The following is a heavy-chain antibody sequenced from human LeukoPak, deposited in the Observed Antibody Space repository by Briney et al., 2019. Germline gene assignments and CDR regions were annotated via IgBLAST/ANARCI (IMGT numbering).Heavy chain of an antibody. CDR1: GYTFTGYY. CDR2: INPNSGGT. V-gene: IGHV1-2*02. D-gene: IGHD3-10*01. J-gene: IGHJ3*02. CDR3: ARDEYYGSGTYGAFDI. Sequence: ASVKVSCKASGYTFTGYYMHWVRQAPGQGLEWMGWINPNSGGTNYAQKFQGRVTMTRDTSISTAYMELSRLRSDDTAVYYCARDEYYGSGTYGAFDIWGQGTMVTVSS.